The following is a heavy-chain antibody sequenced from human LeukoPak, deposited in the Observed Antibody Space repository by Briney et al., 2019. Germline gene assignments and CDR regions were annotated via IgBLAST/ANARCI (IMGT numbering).Heavy chain of an antibody. V-gene: IGHV3-74*01. CDR1: GFTFGSYY. Sequence: GGSLRLSCAASGFTFGSYYVQWVRQAPGKGLMWVSRIKSDGSSTTYADSVKGRFTISRDNAKNTLYLQMNSLRAEDTAVYYCARSSGLNVYYDFWGQGTLVTVSS. J-gene: IGHJ4*02. D-gene: IGHD3-22*01. CDR2: IKSDGSST. CDR3: ARSSGLNVYYDF.